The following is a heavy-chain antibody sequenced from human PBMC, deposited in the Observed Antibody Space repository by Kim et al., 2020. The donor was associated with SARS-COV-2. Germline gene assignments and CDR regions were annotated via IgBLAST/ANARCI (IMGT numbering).Heavy chain of an antibody. D-gene: IGHD1-26*01. J-gene: IGHJ3*02. V-gene: IGHV4-34*09. CDR3: ARDLATSNDALDI. Sequence: NYNPSRESRISISMDTAKNHFSLKMSSVTAADTAVYLCARDLATSNDALDIWGQGTMVTVSS.